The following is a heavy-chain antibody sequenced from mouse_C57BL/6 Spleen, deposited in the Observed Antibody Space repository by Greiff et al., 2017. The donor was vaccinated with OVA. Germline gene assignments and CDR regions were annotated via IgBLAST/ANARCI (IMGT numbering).Heavy chain of an antibody. CDR1: GFTFSDYG. Sequence: EVKLVESGGGLVKPGGSLKLSCAASGFTFSDYGMHWVRQAPEKGLEWVAYISSGSSTIYYADTVKGRFTISRDNAKNTLFLQMTSLRSEDTAMYYCARDGNYRPSYYFDDWGQGTTLTVSS. CDR2: ISSGSSTI. V-gene: IGHV5-17*01. J-gene: IGHJ2*01. D-gene: IGHD2-1*01. CDR3: ARDGNYRPSYYFDD.